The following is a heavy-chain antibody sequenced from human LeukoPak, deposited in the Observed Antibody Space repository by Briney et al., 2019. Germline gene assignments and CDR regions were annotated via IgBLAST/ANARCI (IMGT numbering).Heavy chain of an antibody. CDR1: GYTFTSYG. V-gene: IGHV1-18*01. CDR2: ISAYNGNT. J-gene: IGHJ5*02. D-gene: IGHD6-19*01. CDR3: ARDSSGWYGDWFDP. Sequence: ASVTVSCTASGYTFTSYGISWVRQAPGQGLEWMGWISAYNGNTNYAQKLQGRVTTTTDTSTSTAYMELRSLRSDDTAVYYCARDSSGWYGDWFDPWGQGTLVTVSS.